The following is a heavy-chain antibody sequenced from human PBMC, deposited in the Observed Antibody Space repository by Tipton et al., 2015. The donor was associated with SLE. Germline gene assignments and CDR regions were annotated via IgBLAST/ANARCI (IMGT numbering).Heavy chain of an antibody. CDR3: ARAVGDTSGYLDY. D-gene: IGHD3-22*01. J-gene: IGHJ4*02. V-gene: IGHV4-30-2*01. CDR1: GGSINSGAYS. Sequence: TLSLTCSVSGGSINSGAYSWSWIRQPPGKGLQSIGYIYHSGSTYYNPSLKSRINISVDTSKNQFSLKLSSVTAADTAVYYCARAVGDTSGYLDYWGLGTLVTVSS. CDR2: IYHSGST.